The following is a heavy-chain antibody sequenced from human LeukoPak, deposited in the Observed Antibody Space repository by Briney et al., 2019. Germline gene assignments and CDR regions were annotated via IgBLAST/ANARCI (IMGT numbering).Heavy chain of an antibody. V-gene: IGHV3-21*01. J-gene: IGHJ4*02. CDR2: ISSSSSYI. CDR1: GFTFSSYS. Sequence: GGSLRLSCAASGFTFSSYSMNWVRQTPGKGLEWVSSISSSSSYIYYADSLKGRFTISRDNAKNSLYLQMNSLRAEDTAVYYCARGGYGSGSYYLVYFDYWGQGTLVTVSS. D-gene: IGHD3-10*01. CDR3: ARGGYGSGSYYLVYFDY.